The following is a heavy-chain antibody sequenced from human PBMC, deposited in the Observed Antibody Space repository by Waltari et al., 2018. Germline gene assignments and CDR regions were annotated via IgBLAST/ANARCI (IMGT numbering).Heavy chain of an antibody. Sequence: EVQLLESGGGLVQPGGSLRLSCAASGFTFSSYAMSWVRQAPGKGLEWVSVIYSGGSSTYYADSVKGRFTISRDNSKNTLYLQMNSLRAEDTAVYYCAKDQDYYDSSGYYNDAFDIWGQWTMVTVSS. V-gene: IGHV3-23*03. CDR3: AKDQDYYDSSGYYNDAFDI. D-gene: IGHD3-22*01. J-gene: IGHJ3*02. CDR2: IYSGGSST. CDR1: GFTFSSYA.